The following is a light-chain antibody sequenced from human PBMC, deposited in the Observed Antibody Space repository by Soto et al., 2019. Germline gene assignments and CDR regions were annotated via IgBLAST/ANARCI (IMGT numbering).Light chain of an antibody. Sequence: EIVLTQSPGTLSLSPGERATLSCRSSHSVSSSYLAWYQQKPGQAPRPLIYGASSRAIGIPDRFSGSGSGKDFTLTISRLEPEDFAVYYCQQYGSSPWTFGQGTKVEIK. V-gene: IGKV3-20*01. CDR3: QQYGSSPWT. CDR2: GAS. J-gene: IGKJ1*01. CDR1: HSVSSSY.